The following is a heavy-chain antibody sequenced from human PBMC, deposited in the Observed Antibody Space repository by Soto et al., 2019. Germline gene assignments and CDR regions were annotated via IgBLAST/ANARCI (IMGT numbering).Heavy chain of an antibody. CDR2: IYHSERT. V-gene: IGHV4-4*02. J-gene: IGHJ3*02. D-gene: IGHD2-15*01. Sequence: QVQLQESGPGLVKPSGTLSLTCAVSGGSFSSSNWWSWVRQPPGKGLEWIGEIYHSERTNYNPSLKSRLTISVDKSKNQFALKLSSVTAADTAVYYCAIDKGVETPPPDAFDIWGQGTMVTVSS. CDR1: GGSFSSSNW. CDR3: AIDKGVETPPPDAFDI.